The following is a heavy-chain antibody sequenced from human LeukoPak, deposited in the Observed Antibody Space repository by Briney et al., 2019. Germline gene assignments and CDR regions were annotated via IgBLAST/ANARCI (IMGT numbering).Heavy chain of an antibody. CDR2: ISYDGSNK. Sequence: GGSLRLSCSASGFPFSSYAMHWVRQAPGKGLEWVAVISYDGSNKYYADSVKGRFTISRDNSKNTLYLQMNSLRAEDTAVYYCAKEQIWARGSFSPFDYWGQGTLVTVSS. CDR1: GFPFSSYA. V-gene: IGHV3-30*04. J-gene: IGHJ4*02. CDR3: AKEQIWARGSFSPFDY. D-gene: IGHD1-26*01.